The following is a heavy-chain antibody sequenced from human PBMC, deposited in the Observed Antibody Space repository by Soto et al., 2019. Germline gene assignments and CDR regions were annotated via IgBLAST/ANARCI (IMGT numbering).Heavy chain of an antibody. CDR2: ISYDGSNK. V-gene: IGHV3-30*18. Sequence: GGSLRLSCAASGFTFSSYGMHWVRQAPGKGLEWVAVISYDGSNKYYADSVKGRFTISRDNSKNTLYLQMNSLRAEDTAVYYCAKPPSSSGTSGLGFDYWGQGTLVTVSS. CDR3: AKPPSSSGTSGLGFDY. J-gene: IGHJ4*02. D-gene: IGHD3-10*01. CDR1: GFTFSSYG.